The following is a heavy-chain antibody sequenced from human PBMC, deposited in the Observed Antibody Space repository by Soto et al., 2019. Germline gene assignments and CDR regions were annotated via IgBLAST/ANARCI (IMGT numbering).Heavy chain of an antibody. CDR2: ISYDGSNK. Sequence: GGSLRLSCAASGFTFSSYGMHWVRQAPGKGLEWVAVISYDGSNKYYADSVKGRFTISRDNSKNTLYLQMNSLRAEDTAVYYCASMTTVTTGMNYWGQGTLVTVSS. CDR3: ASMTTVTTGMNY. J-gene: IGHJ4*02. CDR1: GFTFSSYG. V-gene: IGHV3-30*03. D-gene: IGHD4-17*01.